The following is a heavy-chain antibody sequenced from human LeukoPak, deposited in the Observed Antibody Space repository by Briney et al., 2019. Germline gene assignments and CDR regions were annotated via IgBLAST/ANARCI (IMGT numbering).Heavy chain of an antibody. Sequence: SETLSLTCTVSGGSISSGDYYWSWIRQPPGKGLEWIGYIYYSGSTYYNPSLKSRVTISVDTSKNQFSLKLSSVTAAGTAVYYCAREFGGKGWFDPWGQGTLVTVSS. CDR3: AREFGGKGWFDP. D-gene: IGHD4-23*01. CDR1: GGSISSGDYY. V-gene: IGHV4-30-4*08. CDR2: IYYSGST. J-gene: IGHJ5*02.